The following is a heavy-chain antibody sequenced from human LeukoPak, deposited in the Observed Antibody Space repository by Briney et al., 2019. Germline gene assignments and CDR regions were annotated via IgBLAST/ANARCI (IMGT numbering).Heavy chain of an antibody. V-gene: IGHV1-8*01. J-gene: IGHJ4*02. CDR2: MNPNSGNT. CDR3: ASYRGYGY. CDR1: GYTFTTYD. D-gene: IGHD5-12*01. Sequence: ASVKVSCKASGYTFTTYDINWVRQATGQGLVWMGWMNPNSGNTGYAQKFQGRVTVTRNTSITTAYMELSSLTSEDTAVYYCASYRGYGYWGQGTLVTVSS.